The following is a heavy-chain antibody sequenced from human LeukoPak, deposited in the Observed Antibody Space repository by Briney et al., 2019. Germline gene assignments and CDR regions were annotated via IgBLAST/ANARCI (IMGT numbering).Heavy chain of an antibody. CDR1: GGSISSSSYY. J-gene: IGHJ4*02. D-gene: IGHD3-10*01. Sequence: SETLSLTCTVSGGSISSSSYYLGWIRQPPGKGLEWIVEINHSGSTNYNPSLKSRVTISVDTSKNQFSLKLSPVTAADTAVYYCARVGTMVRGVMHSDFDYWGQGTLVTVSS. CDR2: INHSGST. CDR3: ARVGTMVRGVMHSDFDY. V-gene: IGHV4-39*07.